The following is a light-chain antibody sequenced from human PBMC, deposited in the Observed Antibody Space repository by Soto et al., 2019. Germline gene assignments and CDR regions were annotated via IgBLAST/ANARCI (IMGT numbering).Light chain of an antibody. CDR2: EGS. CDR1: SSDVGSYYL. V-gene: IGLV2-23*01. J-gene: IGLJ1*01. Sequence: QSALTQPASVSGSPGQSITISCTGTSSDVGSYYLVSWYQQHPGKAPKLMIYEGSKRPSGVSNRFSGSKSGNTASLTISGLQDEDEADYYCCSYAGGSTLYVFGTGTKVTVL. CDR3: CSYAGGSTLYV.